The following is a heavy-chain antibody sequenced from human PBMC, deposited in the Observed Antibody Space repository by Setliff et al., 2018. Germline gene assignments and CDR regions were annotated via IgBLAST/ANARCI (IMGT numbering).Heavy chain of an antibody. CDR2: IIPILGIA. D-gene: IGHD3-9*01. Sequence: SVKVSCKASGGTFSSYTISWVRQAPGQGLEWMGRIIPILGIANYAQKLQGRVTMTTDTSTSTAYMELSSLRSEDTAMYYCASRSDFDWSKKTSDYYYGMEVWGQGTTVTVSS. J-gene: IGHJ6*02. V-gene: IGHV1-69*02. CDR1: GGTFSSYT. CDR3: ASRSDFDWSKKTSDYYYGMEV.